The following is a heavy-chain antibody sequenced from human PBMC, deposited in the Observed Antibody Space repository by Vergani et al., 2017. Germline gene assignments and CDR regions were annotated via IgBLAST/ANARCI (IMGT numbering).Heavy chain of an antibody. CDR1: GFTFDDYA. CDR3: AKDRGVAGSHAFDI. CDR2: ISWNSGSI. J-gene: IGHJ3*02. V-gene: IGHV3-9*01. D-gene: IGHD6-19*01. Sequence: EVQLVESGGGLVQPGRSLRLSCAASGFTFDDYAMHWVRQAPGKGLEWVSGISWNSGSIGYADSVKGRFTIFRDNAKNSLYLQMNSLRAEDTALYYCAKDRGVAGSHAFDIWGQGTMVTVSS.